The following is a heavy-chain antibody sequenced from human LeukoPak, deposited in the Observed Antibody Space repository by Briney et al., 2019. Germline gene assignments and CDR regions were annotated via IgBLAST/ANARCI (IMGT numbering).Heavy chain of an antibody. CDR2: ISWNSGSI. D-gene: IGHD5-18*01. J-gene: IGHJ4*02. CDR1: GFTFDDYA. Sequence: PGGSLRLSCAASGFTFDDYAMHWVRQAPGKGLEGVSGISWNSGSIGYADSVKGRFTISRDNAKNSLYLQMNSLRAEDTALYYCAKDVKRGYSYGFTDYWGQGTLVTVSS. V-gene: IGHV3-9*01. CDR3: AKDVKRGYSYGFTDY.